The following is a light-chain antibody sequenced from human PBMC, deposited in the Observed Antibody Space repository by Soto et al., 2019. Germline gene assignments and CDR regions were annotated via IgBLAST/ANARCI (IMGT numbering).Light chain of an antibody. CDR1: QSLLHSNGYNY. J-gene: IGKJ3*01. CDR2: LGS. V-gene: IGKV2-28*01. CDR3: MQALQTPSFT. Sequence: DIVMTESPLSLPVTPGEPASISCRSSQSLLHSNGYNYLDWYLQKPGQSPQLLIYLGSNRASGVPYRFSGSGSGTDFTLKISRVEAEDVGVYYCMQALQTPSFTFGPATKVDIK.